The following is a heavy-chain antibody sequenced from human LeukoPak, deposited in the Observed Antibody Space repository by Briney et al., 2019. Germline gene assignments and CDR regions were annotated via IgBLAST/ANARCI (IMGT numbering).Heavy chain of an antibody. J-gene: IGHJ4*02. CDR3: ARGRWLSNFDY. CDR2: INTSGST. CDR1: GGSISNYY. D-gene: IGHD5-24*01. V-gene: IGHV4-4*07. Sequence: PSETLSLTCTVSGGSISNYYWSWIRQPAGKGLEWIGRINTSGSTNCNTSLKSRVTMSVDTSMNQFSLKLSSVTAADTAVYYCARGRWLSNFDYWGQGTLVTVAS.